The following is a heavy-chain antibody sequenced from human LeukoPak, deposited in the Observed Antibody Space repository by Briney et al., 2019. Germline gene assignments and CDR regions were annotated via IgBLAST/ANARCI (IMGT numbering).Heavy chain of an antibody. J-gene: IGHJ5*02. CDR2: ISYDGSNK. CDR1: GFTFITYW. D-gene: IGHD1-26*01. CDR3: AKSGVGATTSWFDP. V-gene: IGHV3-30*18. Sequence: GGSLRLSCAASGFTFITYWMHWVRQAPGKGLEWVAVISYDGSNKYYADSVKGRFTISRDNSKNTLYLQMNSLRAEDTAVYYCAKSGVGATTSWFDPWGQGTLVTVSS.